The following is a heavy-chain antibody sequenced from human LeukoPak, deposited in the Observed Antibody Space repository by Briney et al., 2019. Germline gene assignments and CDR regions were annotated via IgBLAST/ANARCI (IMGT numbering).Heavy chain of an antibody. Sequence: SETLSLTCTVSGGSISSYYWSWIRQPPGKGLEWIGYIYYSGSTDYNPSLKSRVTISVDTSKNQFSLRLNSVTAADTAVYYCASQSYGTSVSYWGQGTLVTVSS. CDR1: GGSISSYY. J-gene: IGHJ4*02. CDR3: ASQSYGTSVSY. D-gene: IGHD2-2*01. CDR2: IYYSGST. V-gene: IGHV4-59*01.